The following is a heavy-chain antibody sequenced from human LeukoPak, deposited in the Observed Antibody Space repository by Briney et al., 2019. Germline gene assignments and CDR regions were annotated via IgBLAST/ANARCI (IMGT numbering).Heavy chain of an antibody. CDR3: ARGRVVPAAHYYYYGMDV. J-gene: IGHJ6*02. CDR2: INHRGST. D-gene: IGHD2-2*01. Sequence: SETLSLTCAVYGGSFRGNYWSWIRQPPGKGLEWIGEINHRGSTNHNPSLKSRVTISVDTSKNQFSLKLSSVTAADTAVYYCARGRVVPAAHYYYYGMDVWGQGTTVTVSS. V-gene: IGHV4-34*01. CDR1: GGSFRGNY.